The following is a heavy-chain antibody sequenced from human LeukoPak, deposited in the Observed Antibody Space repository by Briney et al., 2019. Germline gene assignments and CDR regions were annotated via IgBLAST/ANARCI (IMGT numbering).Heavy chain of an antibody. D-gene: IGHD3-3*01. V-gene: IGHV3-30*02. CDR2: IRYDGSNK. CDR3: AKSSEDFWSGPPSYFDY. CDR1: GFTFSSYG. J-gene: IGHJ4*02. Sequence: GGSLRPSCAASGFTFSSYGMHWVRQAPGKGLEGVAFIRYDGSNKYYADSVKGRFTISRDSSKNTLYLQMNSLRAEDTAVYYCAKSSEDFWSGPPSYFDYWGQGTLVTVSS.